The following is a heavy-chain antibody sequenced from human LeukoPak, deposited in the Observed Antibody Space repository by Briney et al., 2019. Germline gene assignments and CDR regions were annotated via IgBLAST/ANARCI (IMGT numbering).Heavy chain of an antibody. J-gene: IGHJ6*03. CDR1: GGSISSGGYY. D-gene: IGHD2-15*01. Sequence: SETLSLTCTVSGGSISSGGYYWSWIRQHPGKGLEWIGYIYYSGSTHYNPSLKSRVTISVDTSKNQFSLKLSSVTAADTAVYYCARAAPYFLRYYYYYTDVWAKGPRSPSP. CDR2: IYYSGST. CDR3: ARAAPYFLRYYYYYTDV. V-gene: IGHV4-31*03.